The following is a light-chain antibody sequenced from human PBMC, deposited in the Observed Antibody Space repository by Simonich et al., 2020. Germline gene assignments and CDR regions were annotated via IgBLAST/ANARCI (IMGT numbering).Light chain of an antibody. CDR1: QSVSSSY. CDR3: QQYGSSTGT. CDR2: GAS. J-gene: IGKJ1*01. Sequence: EIVLTQSPGTLSLSPGERATLSCRASQSVSSSYLAWYQQNPGQAPRLLIYGASSRATGIPDRFMGSGSGTDFTLTISRLEPEDFAVYYCQQYGSSTGTFGQGTKVEIK. V-gene: IGKV3-20*01.